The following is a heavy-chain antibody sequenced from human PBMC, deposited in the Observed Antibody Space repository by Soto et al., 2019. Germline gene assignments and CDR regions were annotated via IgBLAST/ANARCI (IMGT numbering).Heavy chain of an antibody. J-gene: IGHJ6*02. V-gene: IGHV3-23*01. Sequence: EVQLLESGGGLGQPGGSLRLSCAASGFTFSSYAMTWVRQAPGRGLAWVSAISGTGSPTYYADSVKGRFTISRDNSKNVVYLKMNSLSADDTAVYYCARDMSGGTYNYYYGMDVWGQGTTVTVSS. CDR2: ISGTGSPT. CDR3: ARDMSGGTYNYYYGMDV. CDR1: GFTFSSYA. D-gene: IGHD1-26*01.